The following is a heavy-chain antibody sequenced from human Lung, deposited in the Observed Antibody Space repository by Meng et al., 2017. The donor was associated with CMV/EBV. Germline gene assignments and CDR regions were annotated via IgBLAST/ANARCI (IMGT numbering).Heavy chain of an antibody. CDR3: TRVASFAIAFDV. V-gene: IGHV3-48*03. Sequence: GESLKISCAASGFTFSNYEMNWVRQAPGKGLEWLSYISSSADTKYYADSVKGRFTISRDNTKKALFLQMNSLRAEDTAVYYCTRVASFAIAFDVWGQGALVTVSS. D-gene: IGHD2-2*02. CDR1: GFTFSNYE. J-gene: IGHJ4*02. CDR2: ISSSADTK.